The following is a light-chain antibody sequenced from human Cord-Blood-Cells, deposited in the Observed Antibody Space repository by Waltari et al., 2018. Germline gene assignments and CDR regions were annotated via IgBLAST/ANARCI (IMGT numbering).Light chain of an antibody. V-gene: IGLV3-21*04. CDR3: QVWDSSSDHAV. Sequence: SYVLTQPPSVSVAPGKTAGITCGGNNIGRKSGHWYQQKPGQAPVLVIYYDSDRPSGIPERFSGSNSGNTATLTISRVEAGDEADYYCQVWDSSSDHAVFGGGTQLTVL. CDR1: NIGRKS. CDR2: YDS. J-gene: IGLJ7*01.